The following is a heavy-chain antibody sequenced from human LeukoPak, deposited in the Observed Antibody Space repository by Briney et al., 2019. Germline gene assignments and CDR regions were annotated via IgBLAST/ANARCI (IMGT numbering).Heavy chain of an antibody. V-gene: IGHV3-53*01. CDR2: IYSGGST. CDR1: GFTVSSNY. J-gene: IGHJ6*03. Sequence: TGGSLRLSCAASGFTVSSNYMSWVRQAPGKGLEWVSVIYSGGSTYYADSVKGRFTISRDNSKNTLYLQMNSLRAEDTAVYYCARVAMVRGVLPPYYYYMDVWGKGTTVTVSS. D-gene: IGHD3-10*01. CDR3: ARVAMVRGVLPPYYYYMDV.